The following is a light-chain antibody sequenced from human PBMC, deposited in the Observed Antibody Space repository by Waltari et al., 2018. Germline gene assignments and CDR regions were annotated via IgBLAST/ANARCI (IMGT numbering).Light chain of an antibody. V-gene: IGLV1-47*01. CDR3: ATWDDSLSGRGV. CDR1: SSNIGSNY. CDR2: RNN. J-gene: IGLJ3*02. Sequence: QSVLTQPPSASGTPGQYVSISCSGSSSNIGSNYVYWYQQLPGTAPKVLIYRNNQRPSWGPDRFAGSKSGTSASLDISGLRSEDEADYYCATWDDSLSGRGVFGGGTKLTVL.